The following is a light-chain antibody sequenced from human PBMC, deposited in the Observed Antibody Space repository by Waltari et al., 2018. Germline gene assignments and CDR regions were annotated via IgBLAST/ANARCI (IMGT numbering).Light chain of an antibody. Sequence: EIVLTQSPGTLSLSPGERVTLSCRASQSVGRTLVWYQQKPGQAPRLLMYGASIRATGIPDRVSGSGAGTDFSLTISRLEPEDFAVYYCQHYVRLPVTFGQGTKVEIK. CDR1: QSVGRT. V-gene: IGKV3-20*01. CDR2: GAS. J-gene: IGKJ1*01. CDR3: QHYVRLPVT.